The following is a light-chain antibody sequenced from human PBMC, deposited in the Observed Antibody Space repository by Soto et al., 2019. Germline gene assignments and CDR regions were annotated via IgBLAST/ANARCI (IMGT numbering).Light chain of an antibody. CDR1: SSDVGGYNY. J-gene: IGLJ1*01. V-gene: IGLV2-8*01. Sequence: QSALTQPPSPSGSPGQSVTISCPGTSSDVGGYNYVSWYQQHPGQAPKLMIYEVYKRPSGVPDRFSGSKSGNTASLTVSGLQAEDEADYYCNSYAGSNIVFGTGTKVTVL. CDR2: EVY. CDR3: NSYAGSNIV.